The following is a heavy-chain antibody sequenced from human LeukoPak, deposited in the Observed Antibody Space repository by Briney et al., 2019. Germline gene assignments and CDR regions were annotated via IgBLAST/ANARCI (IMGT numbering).Heavy chain of an antibody. V-gene: IGHV4-59*12. CDR2: IYYSGST. D-gene: IGHD1-26*01. CDR1: GGSFSTYY. Sequence: PSETLSLTCTVSGGSFSTYYWSWIRQPPGKGLEWIGYIYYSGSTNYNPSLKSRVAISVDTSKNQFSLNLNSVTAADTAVYYCARVSRSGSYFGAFEIWGQGTMVTVSS. J-gene: IGHJ3*02. CDR3: ARVSRSGSYFGAFEI.